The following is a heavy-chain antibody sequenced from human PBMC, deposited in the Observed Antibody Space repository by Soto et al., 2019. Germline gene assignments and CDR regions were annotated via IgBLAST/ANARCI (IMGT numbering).Heavy chain of an antibody. CDR1: GGTFSSYA. V-gene: IGHV1-69*13. Sequence: SVKVSCKASGGTFSSYAISWVRQAPGQVLEWMGGIIPIFGTANYAQKFQGRVTITADESTSTAYMELSSLRSEDTAVYYCARSDLRSYYYYGMDVWGQGTTVTVSS. CDR2: IIPIFGTA. J-gene: IGHJ6*02. CDR3: ARSDLRSYYYYGMDV.